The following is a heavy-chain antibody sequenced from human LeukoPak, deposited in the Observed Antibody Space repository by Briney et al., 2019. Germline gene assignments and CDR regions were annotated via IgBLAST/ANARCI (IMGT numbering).Heavy chain of an antibody. V-gene: IGHV1-2*02. J-gene: IGHJ4*02. CDR3: ARSNNYGDYSMGF. CDR1: GYTFTGYY. D-gene: IGHD4-17*01. CDR2: INPNSGGT. Sequence: ASVKVSCKASGYTFTGYYMNWVRQAPGQGLEWMGWINPNSGGTNYAQKFQGRVTMTRDTSISTAYMELSRLRSDDTAVYYCARSNNYGDYSMGFWGQGTLVTVSS.